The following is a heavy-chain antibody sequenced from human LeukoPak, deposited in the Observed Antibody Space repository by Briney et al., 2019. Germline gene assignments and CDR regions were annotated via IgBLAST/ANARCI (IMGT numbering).Heavy chain of an antibody. Sequence: GGSLRLSCAASGFTFSSYAMHWVRQAPGKGLEWVAVISYDGSNKYYADSVKGRFTISRDNSKNTLYLQMNSLRAEDTAVYYCARQKYSSSWDFDYWGQGTLVTVSS. CDR3: ARQKYSSSWDFDY. CDR2: ISYDGSNK. V-gene: IGHV3-30-3*01. D-gene: IGHD6-13*01. J-gene: IGHJ4*02. CDR1: GFTFSSYA.